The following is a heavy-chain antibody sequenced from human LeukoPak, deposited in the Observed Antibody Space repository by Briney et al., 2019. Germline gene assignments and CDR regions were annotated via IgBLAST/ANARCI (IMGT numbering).Heavy chain of an antibody. Sequence: SPTLSLTCAISGDSVSSNSAAWHWIRQSPSRGLEWLGRTYYRSKCYNDDAVCVKSRITNNPDTSNKQFSLQLNSVTPEYTSAYYCARDDNWNDFVRCDPWGQGTLVTV. V-gene: IGHV6-1*01. CDR1: GDSVSSNSAA. CDR2: TYYRSKCYN. J-gene: IGHJ5*02. CDR3: ARDDNWNDFVRCDP. D-gene: IGHD1-20*01.